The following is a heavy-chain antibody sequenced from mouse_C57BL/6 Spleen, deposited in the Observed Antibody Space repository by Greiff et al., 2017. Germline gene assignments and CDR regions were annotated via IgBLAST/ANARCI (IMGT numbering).Heavy chain of an antibody. CDR2: ISGGGGNT. D-gene: IGHD1-1*01. CDR1: GFTFSSYT. Sequence: EVQLVESGGGLVKPGGSLKFSCAASGFTFSSYTMSWVRQTPEKRLEWVATISGGGGNTYYPDSVKGRFTISRDNAKNTLYLQMSSLRSEDTALYYCARGFDYYGSSYSAMDYWGQGTSVTVSS. V-gene: IGHV5-9*01. CDR3: ARGFDYYGSSYSAMDY. J-gene: IGHJ4*01.